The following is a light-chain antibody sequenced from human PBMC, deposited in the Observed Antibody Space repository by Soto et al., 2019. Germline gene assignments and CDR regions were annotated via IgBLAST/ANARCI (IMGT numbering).Light chain of an antibody. Sequence: EIVLTQSPDTLSLSPGERATLSCRASQSVSNSYLAWYQQKPGQAPRLLIYAASSRAAGIPDRFSGSGSGTDFTLTISRLEPEDFVVYSCQQYGDSPWTFGQGTKVEIK. CDR3: QQYGDSPWT. V-gene: IGKV3-20*01. CDR2: AAS. J-gene: IGKJ1*01. CDR1: QSVSNSY.